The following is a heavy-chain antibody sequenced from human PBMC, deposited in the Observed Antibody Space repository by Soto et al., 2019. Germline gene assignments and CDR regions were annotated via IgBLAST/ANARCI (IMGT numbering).Heavy chain of an antibody. Sequence: QLQLQESGPGLVKPSETLSLTCTVSGGSISSSSYYWGWIRQPPGQGLEWIGSIYYSGSTYYNQSLKSRVTISVDTSKNQFSLKLSSVTAADTAVYYCAGIPAAIGVGWFDPWGQGTLVTVSS. J-gene: IGHJ5*02. D-gene: IGHD2-2*02. CDR2: IYYSGST. CDR3: AGIPAAIGVGWFDP. CDR1: GGSISSSSYY. V-gene: IGHV4-39*01.